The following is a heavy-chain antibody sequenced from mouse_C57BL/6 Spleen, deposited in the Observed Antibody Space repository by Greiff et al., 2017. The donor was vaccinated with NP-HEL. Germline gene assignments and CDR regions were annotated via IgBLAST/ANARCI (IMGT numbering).Heavy chain of an antibody. CDR2: IYPGDGDT. V-gene: IGHV1-82*01. D-gene: IGHD1-1*01. CDR1: GYAFSSSW. Sequence: QVQLQQSGPELVKPGASVKISCKASGYAFSSSWMNWVKQRPGKGLEWIGRIYPGDGDTNYNGKFKGKATLTADKSSSTAYMQLSSLTSEDSAVYFCARSPVYEVDMDYWGQGTSVTVSS. CDR3: ARSPVYEVDMDY. J-gene: IGHJ4*01.